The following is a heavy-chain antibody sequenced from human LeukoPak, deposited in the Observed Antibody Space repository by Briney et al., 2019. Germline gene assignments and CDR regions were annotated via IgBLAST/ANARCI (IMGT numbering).Heavy chain of an antibody. CDR3: AKAFDGGSSGWEIDY. V-gene: IGHV3-48*03. J-gene: IGHJ4*02. CDR1: GFTFSSYE. D-gene: IGHD6-19*01. Sequence: GGSLRLSCAASGFTFSSYEMNWVRQAPGKGLEWVSYISSSGSTIYYADSVKGRFTISRDNAKNSLYLQMNSLRTEDTALYYCAKAFDGGSSGWEIDYWGQGTLVTVSS. CDR2: ISSSGSTI.